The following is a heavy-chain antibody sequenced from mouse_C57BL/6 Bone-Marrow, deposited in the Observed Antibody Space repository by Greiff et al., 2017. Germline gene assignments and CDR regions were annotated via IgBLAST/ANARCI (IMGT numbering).Heavy chain of an antibody. D-gene: IGHD2-3*01. CDR3: ARDQGWLLLWFVDV. V-gene: IGHV5-4*01. CDR2: ISDGGSYT. J-gene: IGHJ1*03. Sequence: EVQLVESGGGLVKPGGSLKLSCAASGFTFSSYAMSWVRQTPEKRLEWVATISDGGSYTYYPDNVKGRFTISRDNAKNHLYLQMSHLKSEDTAMDYCARDQGWLLLWFVDVWGTGATVTVSS. CDR1: GFTFSSYA.